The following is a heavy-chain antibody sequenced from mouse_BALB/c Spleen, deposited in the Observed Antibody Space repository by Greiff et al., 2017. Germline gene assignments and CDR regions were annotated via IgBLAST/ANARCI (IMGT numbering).Heavy chain of an antibody. V-gene: IGHV5-6-3*01. CDR2: INSNGGST. CDR3: ARERYYGNSVPYYYFDY. CDR1: GFTFSSYG. J-gene: IGHJ2*01. D-gene: IGHD2-1*01. Sequence: EVKLVESGGGLVQPGGSLKLSCAASGFTFSSYGMSWVRQTPDKRLELVATINSNGGSTYYPDSVKGRFTISRDNAKNTLYLQMSSLKSEDTAMYYCARERYYGNSVPYYYFDYWGQGTTLTVSS.